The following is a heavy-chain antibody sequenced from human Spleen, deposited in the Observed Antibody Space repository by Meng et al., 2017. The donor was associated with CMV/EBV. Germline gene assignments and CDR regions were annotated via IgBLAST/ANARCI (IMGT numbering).Heavy chain of an antibody. J-gene: IGHJ6*02. V-gene: IGHV3-30*04. Sequence: GESLKISCVASRLTHFKSYSMHWVRQAPGKGLEWVAILSYDGSQRYYADSVKGRFTISRDESRNIVYLQLDRLTGDDTAVYYCARNKYDFWSGTPDFHGMDVWGQGTTVTVSS. D-gene: IGHD3-3*01. CDR1: RLTHFKSYS. CDR3: ARNKYDFWSGTPDFHGMDV. CDR2: LSYDGSQR.